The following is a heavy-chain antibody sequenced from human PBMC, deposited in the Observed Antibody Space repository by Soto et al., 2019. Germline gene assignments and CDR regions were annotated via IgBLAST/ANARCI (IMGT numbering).Heavy chain of an antibody. Sequence: SETLSLTCTFSCGSISSYYWSWIRQPPGKGLEWIGYIYYGGSTNYNPSLKSRVTISVDTSKNQFSLKLRSVTAADTAVYYCARVGGVAARTFDYWGQGTLVTVSS. J-gene: IGHJ4*02. CDR3: ARVGGVAARTFDY. CDR1: CGSISSYY. D-gene: IGHD6-6*01. CDR2: IYYGGST. V-gene: IGHV4-59*01.